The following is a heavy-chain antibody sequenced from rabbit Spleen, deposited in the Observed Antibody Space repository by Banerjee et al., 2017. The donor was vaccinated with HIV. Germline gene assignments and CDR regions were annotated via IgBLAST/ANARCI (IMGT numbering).Heavy chain of an antibody. V-gene: IGHV1S33*01. D-gene: IGHD5-1*01. CDR2: SGLSGWS. J-gene: IGHJ4*01. CDR3: ARDLVGVIGWNFYL. Sequence: QEQLEESGGGLVQPGASLTLTCTASGFSLSSHDMSWVRQAPGKGPEWIGYSGLSGWSGHASWVNGRFTISNHNAQNTLYLHLNSLTAADRAAYFCARDLVGVIGWNFYLWGQGTLVTVS. CDR1: GFSLSSHD.